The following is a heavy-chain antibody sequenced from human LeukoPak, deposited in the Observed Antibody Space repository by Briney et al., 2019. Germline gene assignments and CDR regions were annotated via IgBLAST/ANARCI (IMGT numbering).Heavy chain of an antibody. D-gene: IGHD3-10*01. V-gene: IGHV3-30*03. CDR3: VGYCGSGSCFNVAFDI. J-gene: IGHJ3*02. CDR1: GFTFSTFG. CDR2: ISNDASKK. Sequence: GGSLRLSCAASGFTFSTFGMHWVRQAPGKGLEWVALISNDASKKFHADSVKGRFTISRDNSDNTLYLQMNSLRPEDTAVYYCVGYCGSGSCFNVAFDIWGQGTMVTVSS.